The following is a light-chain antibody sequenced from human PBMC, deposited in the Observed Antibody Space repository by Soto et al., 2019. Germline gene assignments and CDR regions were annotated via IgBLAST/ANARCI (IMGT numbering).Light chain of an antibody. V-gene: IGKV3-20*01. J-gene: IGKJ3*01. CDR3: QNFGDSPFT. CDR1: ESISSHY. Sequence: EIVLMPSPDTLSLSPGERATLSCRVSESISSHYIAWYQQKPGQAPRLLIFGASTRATGIPDRFSGSWSGTDFTLTISRLEPEDCAVYYCQNFGDSPFTFGPGTKVDIK. CDR2: GAS.